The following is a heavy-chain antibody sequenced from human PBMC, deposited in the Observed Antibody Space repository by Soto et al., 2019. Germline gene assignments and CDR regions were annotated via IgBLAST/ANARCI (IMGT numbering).Heavy chain of an antibody. CDR2: IYWDDDK. V-gene: IGHV2-5*02. D-gene: IGHD3-10*01. Sequence: QITLKESGPTLLKPTQTLTLTCTFSGFSLSTSGLGVGWIRQPPGKALEWLALIYWDDDKRYSPSLKNRLTXTXDXXKNQVVLTMTTMDPVDTATYYCAHNRGWPPIQFDYWGQGTLVTVSS. J-gene: IGHJ4*02. CDR3: AHNRGWPPIQFDY. CDR1: GFSLSTSGLG.